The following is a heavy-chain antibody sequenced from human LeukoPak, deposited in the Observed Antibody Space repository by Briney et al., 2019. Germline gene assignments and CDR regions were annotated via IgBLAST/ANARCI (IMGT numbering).Heavy chain of an antibody. CDR1: GGTFSSYA. CDR2: IIPIFGTA. D-gene: IGHD1-26*01. CDR3: ARGPPTGPYDHGSYYSFDY. Sequence: SVKVSRKASGGTFSSYAISWVRQAPGQGLEWMGGIIPIFGTANYAQKFQGRVTITTDESTSTAYMELSSLRSEDTAVYYCARGPPTGPYDHGSYYSFDYWGQGTLVTVSS. J-gene: IGHJ4*02. V-gene: IGHV1-69*05.